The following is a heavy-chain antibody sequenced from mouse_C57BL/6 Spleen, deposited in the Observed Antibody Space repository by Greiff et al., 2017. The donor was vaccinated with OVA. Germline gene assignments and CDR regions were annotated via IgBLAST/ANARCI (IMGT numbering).Heavy chain of an antibody. D-gene: IGHD3-2*02. CDR1: GYTITSYW. CDR3: ARSLDSSYYDYAMDY. Sequence: VQLQQPGAELVKPGASVKLSCKASGYTITSYWMHWVKQRPGRGLEWIGRIDPNSGGTKYTAKFKSKATLTVDKPSITAYMQLSSLTSEDSAVDYCARSLDSSYYDYAMDYWGQGTSVTVSS. V-gene: IGHV1-72*01. J-gene: IGHJ4*01. CDR2: IDPNSGGT.